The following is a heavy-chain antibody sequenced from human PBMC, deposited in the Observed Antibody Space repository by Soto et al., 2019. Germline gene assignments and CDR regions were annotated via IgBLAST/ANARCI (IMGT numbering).Heavy chain of an antibody. Sequence: QAQLVQSGAEVKKPGASVKVSCKASGYTFYSHSISWVRQAPGQGLEWMGRISADNSNTKYAQKFRGRVPMTTDTSTSTVYMELRKLRSDDTAVYYCARCIQQDYYYGMDVGGQGTTITVSS. CDR3: ARCIQQDYYYGMDV. CDR2: ISADNSNT. CDR1: GYTFYSHS. V-gene: IGHV1-18*01. J-gene: IGHJ6*02. D-gene: IGHD5-18*01.